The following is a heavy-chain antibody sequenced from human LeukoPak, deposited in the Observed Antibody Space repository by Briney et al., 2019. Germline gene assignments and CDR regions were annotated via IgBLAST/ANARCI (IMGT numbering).Heavy chain of an antibody. V-gene: IGHV3-30*04. J-gene: IGHJ4*02. Sequence: PGGSLRLSCAASGFTFSSYAMHWVCQAPGKGLEWEAVISYDGSNKYYADSVKGRFTISRDNSKNTLYLQMNSLRAEDTAVYYCARVGSGSYTFGYWGQGTLVTVSS. CDR1: GFTFSSYA. D-gene: IGHD3-10*01. CDR2: ISYDGSNK. CDR3: ARVGSGSYTFGY.